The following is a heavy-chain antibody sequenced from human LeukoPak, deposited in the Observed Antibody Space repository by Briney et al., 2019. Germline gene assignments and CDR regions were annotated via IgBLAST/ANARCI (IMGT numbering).Heavy chain of an antibody. CDR2: MNPNSGNT. V-gene: IGHV1-8*03. D-gene: IGHD3-3*01. CDR1: GYTFTSYD. CDR3: ARGNTISSYYYYNYMDV. J-gene: IGHJ6*03. Sequence: GASVKVSCKASGYTFTSYDINWVRQATGQGLEWMGWMNPNSGNTGYAQKFQGRVTITRNTSISTAYMELSSLRSEDTAVYYCARGNTISSYYYYNYMDVWGKGTTVTVSS.